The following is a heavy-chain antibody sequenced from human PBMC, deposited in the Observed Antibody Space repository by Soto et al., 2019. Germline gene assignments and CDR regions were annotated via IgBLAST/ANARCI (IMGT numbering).Heavy chain of an antibody. J-gene: IGHJ6*03. D-gene: IGHD2-2*03. CDR2: IWYDGSNK. Sequence: HPGGSLRLSCAASGFTFSSYGMHWVRQAPGKGLEWVAVIWYDGSNKYYADSVKGRFTISRDNSKNTLYLQMNSLRAEDTAVYYCARSHLDIVVVPAAIGDGMDVWGKGTTVTV. CDR1: GFTFSSYG. V-gene: IGHV3-33*01. CDR3: ARSHLDIVVVPAAIGDGMDV.